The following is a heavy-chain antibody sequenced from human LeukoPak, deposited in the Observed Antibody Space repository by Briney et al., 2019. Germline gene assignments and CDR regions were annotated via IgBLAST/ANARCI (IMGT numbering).Heavy chain of an antibody. J-gene: IGHJ6*02. V-gene: IGHV3-30-3*01. CDR3: ARAYHYYDSSGYGYNYYYGMDA. D-gene: IGHD3-22*01. Sequence: GGSLRLSCAASGFTFSSYAMHWVRQAPGKGLEWVAVISYDGSNKYYADSVKGRFTISRDNSKNTLYLQMNSLRAEDTAVYYCARAYHYYDSSGYGYNYYYGMDAWGQGTTVTVSS. CDR2: ISYDGSNK. CDR1: GFTFSSYA.